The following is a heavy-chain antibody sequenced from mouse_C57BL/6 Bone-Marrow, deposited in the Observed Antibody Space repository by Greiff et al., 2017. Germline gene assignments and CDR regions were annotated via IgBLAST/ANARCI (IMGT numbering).Heavy chain of an antibody. V-gene: IGHV1-64*01. D-gene: IGHD2-14*01. J-gene: IGHJ3*01. Sequence: VQLQQPGAELVKPGASVTLSCKASGYTFTSYWMHWVKQRPGQGLEWIGMIHPNSGSTTYNEKLKSKATLTVDKSSSTAYMQLSSLTSEDSAVYYCARHARGGYDGRVAWFAYWGQGTLVTVSA. CDR1: GYTFTSYW. CDR3: ARHARGGYDGRVAWFAY. CDR2: IHPNSGST.